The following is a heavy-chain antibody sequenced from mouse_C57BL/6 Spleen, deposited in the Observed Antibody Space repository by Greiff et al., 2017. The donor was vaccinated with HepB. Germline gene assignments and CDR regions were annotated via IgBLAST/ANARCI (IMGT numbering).Heavy chain of an antibody. CDR1: GYTFTSYW. CDR2: IDPSDSYT. D-gene: IGHD1-1*01. CDR3: ARSVSYYYGSFAY. V-gene: IGHV1-50*01. J-gene: IGHJ3*01. Sequence: QVQLQQPGAELVKPGASVKLSCKASGYTFTSYWMQWVKQRPGQGLEWIGEIDPSDSYTNYNQKFKGKATLTVDTSSSTAYMQLSSLTSEDSAVYYCARSVSYYYGSFAYWGQGTLVTVSA.